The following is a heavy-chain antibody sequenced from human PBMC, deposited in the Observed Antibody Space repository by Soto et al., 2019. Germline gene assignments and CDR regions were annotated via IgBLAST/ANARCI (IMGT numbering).Heavy chain of an antibody. J-gene: IGHJ4*02. CDR1: GFTFSSYG. D-gene: IGHD6-19*01. Sequence: PGGSLRLSCAASGFTFSSYGMHWVRQAPGKGLEWVAVISYDGSNKYYADSVKGRFTISRDNSKNTLYLQMNSLRAEDTAVYYCAKKKGGAVAHYYFDYWGQGTLVTVSS. CDR3: AKKKGGAVAHYYFDY. V-gene: IGHV3-30*18. CDR2: ISYDGSNK.